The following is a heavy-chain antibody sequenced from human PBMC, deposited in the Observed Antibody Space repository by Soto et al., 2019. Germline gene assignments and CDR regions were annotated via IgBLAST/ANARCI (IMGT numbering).Heavy chain of an antibody. D-gene: IGHD1-26*01. J-gene: IGHJ3*02. V-gene: IGHV5-10-1*01. CDR1: GYNFTNYW. Sequence: GESLKISCETSGYNFTNYWISWVRQVPGKGLEWMGRIDPRDSYTNYSPSFQGHVSISLDKSISTAYLQWSSLKASDTAMYYCARLGPSGSFLDAFDIWGQGTMVTVSS. CDR3: ARLGPSGSFLDAFDI. CDR2: IDPRDSYT.